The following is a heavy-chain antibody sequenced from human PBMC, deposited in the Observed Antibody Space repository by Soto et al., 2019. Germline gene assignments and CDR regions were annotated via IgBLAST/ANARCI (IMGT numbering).Heavy chain of an antibody. D-gene: IGHD6-19*01. J-gene: IGHJ4*02. CDR2: IYYSGST. Sequence: SETLSLTCTVSGGSISSYYWSWIRQPPGKGLEWIGYIYYSGSTNYNPSLKSRVTISVDTSKNQFSLKLSSVTAADTAVYYCARHSRSIAVAGTSLDYWGQGTLVTVSS. V-gene: IGHV4-59*08. CDR3: ARHSRSIAVAGTSLDY. CDR1: GGSISSYY.